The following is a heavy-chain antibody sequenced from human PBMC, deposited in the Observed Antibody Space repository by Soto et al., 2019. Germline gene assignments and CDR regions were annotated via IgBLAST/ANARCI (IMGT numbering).Heavy chain of an antibody. CDR2: IYYSGST. D-gene: IGHD2-15*01. CDR1: GGSISSSSYY. Sequence: QLQLQESGPGLVKPSETLSLTCTVSGGSISSSSYYWGWIRQPPGKGLEWIGSIYYSGSTYYNPSLKSRVTLSVDTSKNQFSLKLSSVTAADTAVYYCARQDIVVVVAVFDPWGQGTLVTVSS. J-gene: IGHJ5*02. V-gene: IGHV4-39*01. CDR3: ARQDIVVVVAVFDP.